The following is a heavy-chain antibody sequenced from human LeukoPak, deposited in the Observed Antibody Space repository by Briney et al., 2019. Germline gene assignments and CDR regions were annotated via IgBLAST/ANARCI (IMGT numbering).Heavy chain of an antibody. CDR3: ARGWVPAAMGY. CDR1: GFTFSSYE. CDR2: ISSSGSTI. D-gene: IGHD2-2*01. V-gene: IGHV3-48*03. Sequence: PGGSLRLSCAASGFTFSSYEMNWVRQAPGKGLEWVSYISSSGSTIYHADSVKGRFTISRDNAKNSLYLQMNSLRAEDTAVYYCARGWVPAAMGYWGQGTLVTVSS. J-gene: IGHJ4*02.